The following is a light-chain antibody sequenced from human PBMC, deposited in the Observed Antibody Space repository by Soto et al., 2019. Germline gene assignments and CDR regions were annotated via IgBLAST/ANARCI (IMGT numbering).Light chain of an antibody. Sequence: LTQPPSVSGSPGQSVAISCTGTSSDVGSYNRVSWYQQPPGTAPKLMIYDVSDRPSGVPDRFSGSKSGNTASLTLSGLQAEDEADYYCSSYTTSSTYVFGTGTKVTVL. V-gene: IGLV2-18*02. J-gene: IGLJ1*01. CDR3: SSYTTSSTYV. CDR1: SSDVGSYNR. CDR2: DVS.